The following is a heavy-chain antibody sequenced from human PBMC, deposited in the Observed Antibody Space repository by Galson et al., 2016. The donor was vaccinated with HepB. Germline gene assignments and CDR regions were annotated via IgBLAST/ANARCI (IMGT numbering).Heavy chain of an antibody. D-gene: IGHD3-22*01. V-gene: IGHV3-23*01. Sequence: SLRLSCAASGFTFSNYAMNWVRQAPGKGLEWVSAISGDVSNTYYADSVKGRFTISRDNPKNTLDLKMNSLRAEDTAVYYCAKSSGYSWWSASDIWGQGTMVIVSS. J-gene: IGHJ3*02. CDR3: AKSSGYSWWSASDI. CDR2: ISGDVSNT. CDR1: GFTFSNYA.